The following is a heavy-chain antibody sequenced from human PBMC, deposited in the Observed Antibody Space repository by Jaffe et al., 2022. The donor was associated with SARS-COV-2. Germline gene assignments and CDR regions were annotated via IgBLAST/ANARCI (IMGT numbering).Heavy chain of an antibody. V-gene: IGHV3-48*02. Sequence: EVQLVESGGGLVQPGGSLRLSCAATGFTLSSYRMNWVRQAPGKGLEWVSYISSSSSNIYYADSVKGRFTISRDNAKNSLYLQMNSLRDEDTAVYYCARESLTMLGHVSLGFDPWGQGTLVTVSS. J-gene: IGHJ5*02. CDR1: GFTLSSYR. CDR2: ISSSSSNI. D-gene: IGHD3-10*02. CDR3: ARESLTMLGHVSLGFDP.